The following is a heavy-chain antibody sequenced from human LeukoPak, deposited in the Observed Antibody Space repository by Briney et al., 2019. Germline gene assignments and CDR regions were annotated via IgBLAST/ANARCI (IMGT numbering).Heavy chain of an antibody. D-gene: IGHD3-3*01. J-gene: IGHJ5*02. V-gene: IGHV3-23*01. CDR3: AKDLSYDFWSGYYPGATGFDP. CDR2: ISGSGGST. Sequence: GSLRLSCAASGFTFSSYAMSWVRQAPGKGLEWVSAISGSGGSTYYADSVKGRFTISRDNSKNTLYLQMNSLRAEDTAVYYCAKDLSYDFWSGYYPGATGFDPWGQGTLVTVSS. CDR1: GFTFSSYA.